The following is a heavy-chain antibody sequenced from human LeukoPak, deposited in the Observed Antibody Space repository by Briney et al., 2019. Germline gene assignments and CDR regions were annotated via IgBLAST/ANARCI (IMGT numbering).Heavy chain of an antibody. CDR3: ATGHVDTAMVTYFDY. D-gene: IGHD5-18*01. V-gene: IGHV1-24*01. Sequence: ASVKVSCTVSGYTLTELSMHWVRQAPGKGLEWMGGFDPEDGETIYAQTFEGRVTMTEDTSTDTAYMELSSLRSEDTAVYYCATGHVDTAMVTYFDYWGQGTLVTVSS. CDR2: FDPEDGET. J-gene: IGHJ4*02. CDR1: GYTLTELS.